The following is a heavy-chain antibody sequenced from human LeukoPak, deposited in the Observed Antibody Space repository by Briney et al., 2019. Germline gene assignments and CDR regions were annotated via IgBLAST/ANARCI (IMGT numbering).Heavy chain of an antibody. Sequence: AGSLRLSCAASGFTFSVYAMHWVRQAPGKGLEWVAIISYDGRFKFYGDSVQGRFIISRDDSKSTLYLQMNSLRAEDTAIYYCLKDTVTTTYYFDYWGQGTLVTVSS. V-gene: IGHV3-30-3*02. CDR3: LKDTVTTTYYFDY. CDR1: GFTFSVYA. CDR2: ISYDGRFK. J-gene: IGHJ4*02. D-gene: IGHD4-17*01.